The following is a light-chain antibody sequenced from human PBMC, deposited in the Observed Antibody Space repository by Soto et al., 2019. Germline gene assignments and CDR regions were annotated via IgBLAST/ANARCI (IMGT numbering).Light chain of an antibody. V-gene: IGLV2-14*01. CDR2: DVS. CDR1: SSDVGGYNY. Sequence: QSVLTQAASVSGSPLHSITLSCTGTSSDVGGYNYVSWYQQHPGKAPRLMIYDVSDRPSGVSNRFSGSKSGNTASLTISGLQTEDEADYYCSSYKSGSTPYVFGTGTKVTIL. CDR3: SSYKSGSTPYV. J-gene: IGLJ1*01.